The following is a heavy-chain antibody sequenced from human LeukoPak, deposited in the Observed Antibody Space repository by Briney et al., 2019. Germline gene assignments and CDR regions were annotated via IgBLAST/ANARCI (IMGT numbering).Heavy chain of an antibody. CDR3: ATTNSGDYSLFDY. CDR1: GGSVSSYF. J-gene: IGHJ4*02. Sequence: SETLSLTCTVSGGSVSSYFCSWIRQPPGKGLEWIGYIYYSGSTNYSPSLKSRVTISVDTSKNQFSLKLSSVTAADTAVYYCATTNSGDYSLFDYWGQGTLVTVSS. CDR2: IYYSGST. D-gene: IGHD4-17*01. V-gene: IGHV4-59*08.